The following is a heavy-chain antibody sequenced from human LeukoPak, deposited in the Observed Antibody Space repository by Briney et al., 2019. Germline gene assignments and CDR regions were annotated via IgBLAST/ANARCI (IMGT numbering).Heavy chain of an antibody. V-gene: IGHV4-59*01. CDR1: GGSISSYY. CDR3: ARDGAYSDLAFDY. CDR2: IYYSGST. J-gene: IGHJ4*02. Sequence: SETLSLTCTVSGGSISSYYWSWIRQPPGKGLEWIGYIYYSGSTNYNPSLKSRVTISVGTSKNQFSLKLSSVTAADTAVYYCARDGAYSDLAFDYWGQGTLVTVSS. D-gene: IGHD4-11*01.